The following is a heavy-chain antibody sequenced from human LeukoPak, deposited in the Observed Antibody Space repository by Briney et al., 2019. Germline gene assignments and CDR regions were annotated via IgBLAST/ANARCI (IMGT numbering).Heavy chain of an antibody. CDR3: ARDKVATVDY. V-gene: IGHV3-33*01. CDR2: IWYDGSNK. D-gene: IGHD5-12*01. Sequence: GGSLRPSCAASGFTFSSYGMHWVRQAPGKGLEWVAVIWYDGSNKYYADSVKGRFTISRDNSKNTLYLQMNSLRAEDTAVYYCARDKVATVDYWGQGTLVTVSS. J-gene: IGHJ4*02. CDR1: GFTFSSYG.